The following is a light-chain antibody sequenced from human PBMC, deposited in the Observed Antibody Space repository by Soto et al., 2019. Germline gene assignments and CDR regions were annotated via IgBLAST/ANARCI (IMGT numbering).Light chain of an antibody. CDR1: SSDVGGYNY. J-gene: IGLJ1*01. V-gene: IGLV2-11*01. CDR2: DVS. CDR3: CSSAGSYSYV. Sequence: QSALTQPRSVSGSPGQSVTISCTGTSSDVGGYNYVSCYQQHTGKAPKLMIYDVSKRPSGVPDRFSGSKSGNTASLTISGLQAEDESDYYCCSSAGSYSYVFGTETKVTVL.